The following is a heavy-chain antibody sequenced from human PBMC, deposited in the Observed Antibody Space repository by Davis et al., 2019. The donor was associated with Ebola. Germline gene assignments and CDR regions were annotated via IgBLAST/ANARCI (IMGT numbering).Heavy chain of an antibody. CDR3: ARGTILEWLLFDY. J-gene: IGHJ4*02. CDR1: GGSFSSYY. V-gene: IGHV4-59*01. Sequence: MPSETLSLTCTVSGGSFSSYYWSWIRQPPRKGLPWIGYIYYSGSTNYNPSLKSRVTISVDTSKNQFSLKLSSVTAADTAVYYCARGTILEWLLFDYWGQGTLVTVSS. CDR2: IYYSGST. D-gene: IGHD3-3*01.